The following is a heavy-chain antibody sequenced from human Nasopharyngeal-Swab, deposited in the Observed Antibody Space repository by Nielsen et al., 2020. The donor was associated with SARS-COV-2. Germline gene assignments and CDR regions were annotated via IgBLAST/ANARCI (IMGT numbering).Heavy chain of an antibody. CDR3: AREELGYCSGGSCLPFDY. D-gene: IGHD2-15*01. V-gene: IGHV3-48*02. J-gene: IGHJ4*02. CDR2: ISSSSSTI. Sequence: WIRQPPGKGLEWVSYISSSSSTIYYADSVKGRFTISRDNAKNSLYLQMNSLRDEDTAMYYCAREELGYCSGGSCLPFDYWGQGTLVTVSS.